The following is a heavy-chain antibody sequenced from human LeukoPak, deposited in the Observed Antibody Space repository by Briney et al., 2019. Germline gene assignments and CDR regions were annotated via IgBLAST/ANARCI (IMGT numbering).Heavy chain of an antibody. CDR2: VSNDGNNK. J-gene: IGHJ4*02. V-gene: IGHV3-30-3*01. Sequence: GRSLRLSCAASGFTFSTYSMHWVRQAPGEGLEWLAVVSNDGNNKYYLDSVKGRFTISRDNSKNTLYLQIDSLRVEDTAVYYCARDYIVPAGPYQFDYWGQGTLVTVSS. D-gene: IGHD2-2*01. CDR1: GFTFSTYS. CDR3: ARDYIVPAGPYQFDY.